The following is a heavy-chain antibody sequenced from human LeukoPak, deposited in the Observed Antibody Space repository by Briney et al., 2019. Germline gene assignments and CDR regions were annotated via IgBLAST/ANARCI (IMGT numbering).Heavy chain of an antibody. CDR1: GFTFSSYA. CDR2: ISYDGSNK. J-gene: IGHJ4*02. Sequence: GGSLRLSCAASGFTFSSYAMHWVRQAPGKGLEWVAVISYDGSNKYYADSVKGRFTISRDNSENTLYLQMNSLRAEDTAVYYCARGIVVVPAANSPDYWGQGTLVTVSS. D-gene: IGHD2-2*01. V-gene: IGHV3-30-3*01. CDR3: ARGIVVVPAANSPDY.